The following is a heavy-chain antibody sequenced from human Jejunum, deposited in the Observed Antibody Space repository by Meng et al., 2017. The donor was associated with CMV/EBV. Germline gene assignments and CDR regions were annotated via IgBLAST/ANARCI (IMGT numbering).Heavy chain of an antibody. CDR3: AKEGVLYGMDV. D-gene: IGHD4/OR15-4a*01. CDR1: GNIFTDYY. CDR2: INPSGYNT. Sequence: KASGNIFTDYYIHWVRQAPGQGLEWMALINPSGYNTNYTQKFQGRITVTRDTSTRTVYMELNNLTFEDTAVYYCAKEGVLYGMDVWGQGTTVTVSS. V-gene: IGHV1-46*01. J-gene: IGHJ6*02.